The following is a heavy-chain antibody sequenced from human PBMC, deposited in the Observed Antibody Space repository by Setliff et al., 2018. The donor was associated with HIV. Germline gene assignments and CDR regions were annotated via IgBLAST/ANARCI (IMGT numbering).Heavy chain of an antibody. CDR2: INPNNGGT. J-gene: IGHJ3*02. CDR3: STRREWLVSQSAFDI. Sequence: ASVKVSCKASGYTFTGYYMHWVRQAPGQGLEWMGWINPNNGGTNYAQNLQGRVTMTEDTSTDTAYMELSSLRSDDTAVYYCSTRREWLVSQSAFDIWGQGTMVTVSS. D-gene: IGHD6-19*01. CDR1: GYTFTGYY. V-gene: IGHV1-2*02.